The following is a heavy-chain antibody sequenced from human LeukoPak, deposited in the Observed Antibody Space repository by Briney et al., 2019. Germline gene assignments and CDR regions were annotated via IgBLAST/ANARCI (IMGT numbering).Heavy chain of an antibody. V-gene: IGHV3-7*03. CDR2: INQGGSEK. CDR3: ARLAVPPGNRGWYYEQ. CDR1: GFIFRNYW. Sequence: GGSLRLSCAASGFIFRNYWMSWVRQGPGEGPEWVANINQGGSEKYYVDSVKGRFTISRDYAKNSLDLQMNSLRVEDTAIYYCARLAVPPGNRGWYYEQWGQGTLVTVSS. J-gene: IGHJ4*02. D-gene: IGHD2-2*01.